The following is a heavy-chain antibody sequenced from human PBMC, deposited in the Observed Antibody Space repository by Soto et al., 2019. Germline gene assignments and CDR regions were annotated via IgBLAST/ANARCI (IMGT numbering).Heavy chain of an antibody. CDR2: IYYSGTS. Sequence: QVQLQESGPGLVKPSETLSLSCTVSGGSINNHYWNWIRQPPGKGLEWIGHIYYSGTSNYNPSLKSRITMSVDTSKNQFSLKLTSVTAADTAVYYCARSYGIGGFSSIGYWGQGTLVTVSS. D-gene: IGHD2-15*01. V-gene: IGHV4-59*11. J-gene: IGHJ4*02. CDR3: ARSYGIGGFSSIGY. CDR1: GGSINNHY.